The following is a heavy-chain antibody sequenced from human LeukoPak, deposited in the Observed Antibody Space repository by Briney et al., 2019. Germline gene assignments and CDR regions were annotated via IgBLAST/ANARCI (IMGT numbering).Heavy chain of an antibody. J-gene: IGHJ6*02. CDR2: IYYSGST. CDR3: AGTNSRFLEWLLYPDYYGMDV. Sequence: PSETLYLTCTVSGDSISSGGYYWSWTRQHPGKGLEWIGYIYYSGSTNYNPSLKSRVTISVDTSKNQFSLKLSSVTAADTAVYYCAGTNSRFLEWLLYPDYYGMDVWGQGTTVTVSS. V-gene: IGHV4-31*03. D-gene: IGHD3-3*01. CDR1: GDSISSGGYY.